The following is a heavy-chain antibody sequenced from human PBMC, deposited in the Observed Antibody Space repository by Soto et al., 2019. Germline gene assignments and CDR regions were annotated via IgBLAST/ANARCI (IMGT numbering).Heavy chain of an antibody. V-gene: IGHV5-51*01. D-gene: IGHD2-15*01. CDR2: IFPGDSDI. CDR3: ARTLGYCSGGSCYPWGH. Sequence: LGESLKISCEGSGYSFTTYWIGWVRQKPGKGMEWMGIIFPGDSDIRYSPSLQGRFTISRDNAKNSLYLQMNSLRAEDTAVYYCARTLGYCSGGSCYPWGHWGQGTQVTVS. J-gene: IGHJ4*02. CDR1: GYSFTTYW.